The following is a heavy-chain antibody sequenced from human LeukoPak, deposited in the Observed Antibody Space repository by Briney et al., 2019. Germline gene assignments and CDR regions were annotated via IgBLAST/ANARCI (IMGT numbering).Heavy chain of an antibody. D-gene: IGHD3-9*01. V-gene: IGHV3-48*01. CDR2: ISSSSSTI. Sequence: PGGSLRLSCAASGFTFSSYSMNWVRQAPGKGLEWVSYISSSSSTIYYADSAKGRFTISRDNAKNSLYLQMNSLRAEDTAVYYCARDFTYYDILTGYGMDVWGQGTTVTVSS. CDR3: ARDFTYYDILTGYGMDV. J-gene: IGHJ6*02. CDR1: GFTFSSYS.